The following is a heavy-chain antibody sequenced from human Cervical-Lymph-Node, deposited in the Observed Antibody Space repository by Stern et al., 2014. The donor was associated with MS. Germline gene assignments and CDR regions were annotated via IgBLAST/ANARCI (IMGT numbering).Heavy chain of an antibody. V-gene: IGHV3-23*04. Sequence: DVQLVESGGGLEQPGGSLRRACAASGFTFSSHIMSWVRQAPGKGLEWVSSISGSGGSTYYADSVKGRFTTSRDNSKNTLHLQMNSLRADDTAVYYCARRIITSGTPGFDYWGQGILVTVSS. CDR2: ISGSGGST. CDR3: ARRIITSGTPGFDY. J-gene: IGHJ4*02. CDR1: GFTFSSHI. D-gene: IGHD1-1*01.